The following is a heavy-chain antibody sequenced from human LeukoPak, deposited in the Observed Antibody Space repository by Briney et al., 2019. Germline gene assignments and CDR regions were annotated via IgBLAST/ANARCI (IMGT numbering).Heavy chain of an antibody. CDR1: GGSISSSSYY. V-gene: IGHV4-39*01. J-gene: IGHJ4*02. D-gene: IGHD3-3*01. CDR2: IYYSGST. Sequence: SETLSLTCTVSGGSISSSSYYWGWIRQPPGKGLEWIGSIYYSGSTYYNPSLKSRVTISVDTSKNQFSLKLSSVTAADTAVYYCARAYYDFWSGYPKPPFDYWGQGTLVTVSS. CDR3: ARAYYDFWSGYPKPPFDY.